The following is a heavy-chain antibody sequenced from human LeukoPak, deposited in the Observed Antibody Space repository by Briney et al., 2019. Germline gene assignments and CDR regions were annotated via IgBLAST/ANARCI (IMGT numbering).Heavy chain of an antibody. D-gene: IGHD2-21*01. CDR3: ARAARIFPLDY. V-gene: IGHV3-48*03. CDR2: ISSSGSNI. CDR1: GFTFSSYE. Sequence: GGSLRLSCAASGFTFSSYEMNWVRQAPGKGLEWVSYISSSGSNIYYADSVKGRFTISRDNAKNSLYLQMNSLRAEDTAVYYFARAARIFPLDYRGQGTLVTVSS. J-gene: IGHJ4*02.